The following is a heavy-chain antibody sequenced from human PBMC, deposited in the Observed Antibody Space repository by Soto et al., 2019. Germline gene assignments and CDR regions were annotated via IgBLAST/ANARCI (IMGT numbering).Heavy chain of an antibody. V-gene: IGHV3-33*01. D-gene: IGHD6-13*01. Sequence: GGSLRLSCAASGFTFSSYGMHWVRQAPGKGLEWVAVIWYDGSNKYYADSVRGRFTISRDNSKNTLYLQMNSLRAEDTAVYYCARGRIAAAAPRYYGMDVWGQGTTVTVS. CDR3: ARGRIAAAAPRYYGMDV. CDR1: GFTFSSYG. CDR2: IWYDGSNK. J-gene: IGHJ6*02.